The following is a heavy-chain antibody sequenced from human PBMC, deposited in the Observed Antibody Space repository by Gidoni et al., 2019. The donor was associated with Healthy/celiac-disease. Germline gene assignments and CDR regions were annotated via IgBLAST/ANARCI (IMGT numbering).Heavy chain of an antibody. V-gene: IGHV4-61*02. CDR3: ARDRGSYFYYYYGMDV. D-gene: IGHD1-26*01. J-gene: IGHJ6*02. CDR1: GGSISSGSYY. CDR2: IYTSGST. Sequence: QVQLQESGPGLVKPSQTLSLTCTVSGGSISSGSYYWSWIRQPAGKGLEWIGRIYTSGSTNYNPSLKSRVTISVDTSKNQFSLKLSSVTAADTAVYYCARDRGSYFYYYYGMDVWGQGTTVTVSS.